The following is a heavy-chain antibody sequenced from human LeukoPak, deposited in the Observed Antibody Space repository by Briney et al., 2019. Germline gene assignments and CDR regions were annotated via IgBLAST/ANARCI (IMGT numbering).Heavy chain of an antibody. CDR1: GYTFTGHY. CDR2: MNPDSGDT. D-gene: IGHD3-10*01. V-gene: IGHV1-2*02. J-gene: IGHJ6*03. Sequence: ASVKVSCKASGYTFTGHYIHWVRQAPGQGLEWMGWMNPDSGDTNYAQKFKGRVTMTRATSITTAYMELSRLRSDDTAVYYCARDKWFAQLRTNYYMDVWGKGTTVTVSS. CDR3: ARDKWFAQLRTNYYMDV.